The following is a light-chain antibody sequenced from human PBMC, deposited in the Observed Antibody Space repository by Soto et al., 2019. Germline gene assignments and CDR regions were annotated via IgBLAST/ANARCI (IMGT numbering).Light chain of an antibody. J-gene: IGKJ1*01. CDR2: SAS. CDR3: QQATSFPWT. V-gene: IGKV1-12*01. Sequence: DIQMTQSPSSVSASVGDRVTITCRASQGLSSRLAWYQQKPGKAPKLLIYSASSLQSGVPSRFSGSGSGTDFTLTISSLQAEDFATYYCQQATSFPWTFGQGTKGESK. CDR1: QGLSSR.